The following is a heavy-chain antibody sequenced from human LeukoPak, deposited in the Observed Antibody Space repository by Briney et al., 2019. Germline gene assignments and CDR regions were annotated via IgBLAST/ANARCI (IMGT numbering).Heavy chain of an antibody. Sequence: GGSLRLSCSASGFTFSSYAMHWVRQAPGKGLEYVSAISSNGGSTYYADSVKGRFTISRDNSKNTLYLQMSSQRAEDTAVYYCVKGAGIAVAGTDFDYWGQGTLVTVSS. CDR1: GFTFSSYA. V-gene: IGHV3-64D*06. CDR3: VKGAGIAVAGTDFDY. CDR2: ISSNGGST. D-gene: IGHD6-19*01. J-gene: IGHJ4*02.